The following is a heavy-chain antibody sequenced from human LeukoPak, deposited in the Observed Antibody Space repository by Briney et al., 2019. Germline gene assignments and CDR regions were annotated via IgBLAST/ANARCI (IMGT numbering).Heavy chain of an antibody. V-gene: IGHV4-59*01. Sequence: SETLSLTCTVSGGSISSYYWSWIRQPPGKGLEWIGYIYYSGSTNYNPSLKSRVTISVDTSKNQFSLKLSSVTAADTAVYYCARGIFGGQDAFDIWGQGTMVTVSS. CDR3: ARGIFGGQDAFDI. J-gene: IGHJ3*02. CDR1: GGSISSYY. CDR2: IYYSGST. D-gene: IGHD2/OR15-2a*01.